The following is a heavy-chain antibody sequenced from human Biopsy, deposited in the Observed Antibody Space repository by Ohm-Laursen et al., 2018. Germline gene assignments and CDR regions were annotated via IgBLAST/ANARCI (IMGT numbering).Heavy chain of an antibody. CDR3: ARAGTAINGNSLGFDP. D-gene: IGHD1-20*01. J-gene: IGHJ5*02. V-gene: IGHV4-34*01. CDR2: INHSGST. CDR1: VGSFSGYY. Sequence: GTLSLTCTVYVGSFSGYYWTWIRQPPGKGLEGIGEINHSGSTNYNPPLKSRVSISVDTSKNQFSLKLNSVTAADTAVYYCARAGTAINGNSLGFDPWGQGTLVTVSS.